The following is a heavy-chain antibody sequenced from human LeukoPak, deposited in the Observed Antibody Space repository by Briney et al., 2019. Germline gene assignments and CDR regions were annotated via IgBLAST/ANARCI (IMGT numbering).Heavy chain of an antibody. CDR1: GYSFTSYW. CDR2: IYPGDSDT. J-gene: IGHJ4*02. CDR3: ARVIAAAGYYFDY. V-gene: IGHV5-51*01. D-gene: IGHD6-13*01. Sequence: GESLKISCKGSGYSFTSYWIGWVRQMPGKGLEWMGIIYPGDSDTRYSPSLQGQVTISADKSISTAYLQWSSLKASDTAMYYCARVIAAAGYYFDYWGQGTLVTVSS.